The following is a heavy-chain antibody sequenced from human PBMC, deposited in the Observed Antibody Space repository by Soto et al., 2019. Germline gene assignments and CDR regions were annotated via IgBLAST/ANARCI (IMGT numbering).Heavy chain of an antibody. CDR1: GFTFTSYG. J-gene: IGHJ6*02. V-gene: IGHV3-33*01. Sequence: QVQLVESGGGVVQPGRSLRLSCAASGFTFTSYGMHWVRQGPGKGLEWVALIWYDGNDQSYADSVKGRFTISRDNFKNTVYLQMNSLRAEDTAVYYCARDSDYQTSGWYGGMDVWGQGTTVVVSS. D-gene: IGHD6-19*01. CDR2: IWYDGNDQ. CDR3: ARDSDYQTSGWYGGMDV.